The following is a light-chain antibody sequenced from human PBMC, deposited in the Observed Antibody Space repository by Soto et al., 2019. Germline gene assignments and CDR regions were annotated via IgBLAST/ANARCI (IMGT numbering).Light chain of an antibody. CDR1: SSNIGAGND. CDR3: QSYDGSRSVVV. Sequence: QAVVAQPPSVAGAPGQRVTISCTGSSSNIGAGNDVHWYQQLPGTTPRLLIYANNRRPSGVPDRFSGSRSGTSASLAITGLQTEDEADYYCQSYDGSRSVVVFGGGTKVTVL. V-gene: IGLV1-40*01. CDR2: ANN. J-gene: IGLJ2*01.